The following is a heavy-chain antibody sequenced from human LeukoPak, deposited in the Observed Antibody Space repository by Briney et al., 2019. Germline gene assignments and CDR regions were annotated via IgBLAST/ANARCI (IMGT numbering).Heavy chain of an antibody. CDR1: GGSISSYY. D-gene: IGHD3-16*01. CDR3: ARVGDYALKD. J-gene: IGHJ4*02. Sequence: SETLSLTCTVSGGSISSYYWSWIRQPAGKGLEWIGLMYTSGSTNYNPSLKSRVTMSLDTSKNQFSLKLSSVTAADTAVYYCARVGDYALKDWGQGTLVTVSS. CDR2: MYTSGST. V-gene: IGHV4-4*07.